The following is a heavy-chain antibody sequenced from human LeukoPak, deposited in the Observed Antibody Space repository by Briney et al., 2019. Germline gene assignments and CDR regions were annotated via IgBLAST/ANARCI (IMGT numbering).Heavy chain of an antibody. CDR3: TTDWHYSNYF. CDR2: IKSKTDGGTT. Sequence: SGGSLRLSCAASGLTFRNSWMSWVRQAPGKGLEWVGRIKSKTDGGTTDYAAPVKGRFTISRDDSEHTLSLQMNSLKTEDTAVYYCTTDWHYSNYFWGPGTLVTVSS. J-gene: IGHJ4*02. D-gene: IGHD4-11*01. V-gene: IGHV3-15*01. CDR1: GLTFRNSW.